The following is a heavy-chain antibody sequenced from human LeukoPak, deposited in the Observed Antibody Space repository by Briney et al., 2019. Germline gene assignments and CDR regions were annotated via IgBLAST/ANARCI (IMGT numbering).Heavy chain of an antibody. CDR3: ARRGGTVAGTGSFDY. Sequence: SETLSLTCTVSGGFIGSFYWSWIRQPPGKGLEWIGYIDYSGSTNYNASLKSRVTISVDTSRNQFSLGLSSVTAADTAVYYCARRGGTVAGTGSFDYWGQGTQVTVSS. CDR2: IDYSGST. D-gene: IGHD6-19*01. CDR1: GGFIGSFY. V-gene: IGHV4-59*08. J-gene: IGHJ4*02.